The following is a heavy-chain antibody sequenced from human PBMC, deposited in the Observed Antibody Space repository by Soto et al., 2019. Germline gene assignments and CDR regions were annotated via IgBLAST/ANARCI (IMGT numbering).Heavy chain of an antibody. CDR3: ARDTDLTLVTTLDY. CDR1: GYTFKSYQ. J-gene: IGHJ4*02. D-gene: IGHD4-17*01. V-gene: IGHV1-3*04. CDR2: INISNGHT. Sequence: GASVKVSCKASGYTFKSYQIYWVRQAPGQRLECMGWINISNGHTEYSQNSQGRVTMTRDTSASTAYMELSSLRSEDTAVYYCARDTDLTLVTTLDYWGQGTPVTVSS.